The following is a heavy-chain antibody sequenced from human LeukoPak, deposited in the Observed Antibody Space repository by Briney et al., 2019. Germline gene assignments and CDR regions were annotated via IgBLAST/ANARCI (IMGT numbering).Heavy chain of an antibody. D-gene: IGHD5-18*01. V-gene: IGHV4-59*11. CDR2: MLDTVTT. CDR3: ATIKRGNIFGYFDF. CDR1: GASMNTHY. Sequence: SETLSLTCAVSGASMNTHYWSWIRQPPGKVLEWIGYMLDTVTTKDNPSLKSRFTLSADTSKNQFSLRLTSVTAADTAVYYCATIKRGNIFGYFDFWGQGIPVTVSS. J-gene: IGHJ4*02.